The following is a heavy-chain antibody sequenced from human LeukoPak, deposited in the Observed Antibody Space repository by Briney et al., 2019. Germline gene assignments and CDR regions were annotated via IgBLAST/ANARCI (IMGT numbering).Heavy chain of an antibody. Sequence: PSETLSLTCTVSGGSISSSSYYWGWIRQPPGKGLEWIGSIYYSGSTYYNPSLKSRVTISVDTSKNQFSLKLSSVTAADTAVYYCASLAIAPDSLHYFDYWGQGTLVTVSS. V-gene: IGHV4-39*01. CDR2: IYYSGST. CDR1: GGSISSSSYY. J-gene: IGHJ4*02. D-gene: IGHD2-21*01. CDR3: ASLAIAPDSLHYFDY.